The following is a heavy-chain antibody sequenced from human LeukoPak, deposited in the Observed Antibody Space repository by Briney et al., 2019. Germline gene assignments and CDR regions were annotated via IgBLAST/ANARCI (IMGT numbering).Heavy chain of an antibody. J-gene: IGHJ6*03. V-gene: IGHV1-69*13. D-gene: IGHD3-10*01. CDR1: GGTFSSYA. Sequence: GASVKVSCKASGGTFSSYAISWVRQAPGQGLEWMGGIIPIFGTANYAQKFQGRVTITADESTSTAYMELSSLRSEDTAVYYCASGITMVRGAGYYYYYMDVWGKGTTVTVSS. CDR2: IIPIFGTA. CDR3: ASGITMVRGAGYYYYYMDV.